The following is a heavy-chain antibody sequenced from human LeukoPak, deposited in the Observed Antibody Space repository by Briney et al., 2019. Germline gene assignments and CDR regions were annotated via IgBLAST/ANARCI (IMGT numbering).Heavy chain of an antibody. D-gene: IGHD3-10*01. Sequence: SETLSLTCTVSGGSISTTNWWTWVRQSPGRGLEWIGEIYHSGSTNYNPALNSRVTISVDKANNQFSLKLSSVTAADTAVYYCARGLRINKGRGVMIPVAFDIWGQGTMVTVSS. CDR1: GGSISTTNW. V-gene: IGHV4-4*02. J-gene: IGHJ3*02. CDR2: IYHSGST. CDR3: ARGLRINKGRGVMIPVAFDI.